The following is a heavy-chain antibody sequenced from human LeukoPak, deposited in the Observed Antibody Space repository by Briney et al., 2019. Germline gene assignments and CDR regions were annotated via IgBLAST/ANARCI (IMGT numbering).Heavy chain of an antibody. J-gene: IGHJ4*02. CDR1: GGSFSGYH. D-gene: IGHD5-12*01. V-gene: IGHV4-34*01. Sequence: SETLSLTCAAYGGSFSGYHWSWIRQPPGKGLEWIGEINHSGSTNYNPSLKSRVTISVDTSKNQFSLKLSSVTAADTAVYYCARGRVATFDYWGLGTLVTVSS. CDR2: INHSGST. CDR3: ARGRVATFDY.